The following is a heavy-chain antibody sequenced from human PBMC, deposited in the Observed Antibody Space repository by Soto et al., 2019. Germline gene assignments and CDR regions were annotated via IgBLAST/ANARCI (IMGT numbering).Heavy chain of an antibody. J-gene: IGHJ6*02. D-gene: IGHD3-3*01. V-gene: IGHV5-51*01. CDR3: ARQLSSPIFGLVIDYYGMDV. CDR2: IYPGDSDT. Sequence: GESLKISCKGSGYSFTSYWIGWVRQMPGKGLEWMGIIYPGDSDTRYSPSFQGQVTISADKSISTAYLQWSSLKASDTAMYYCARQLSSPIFGLVIDYYGMDVWGQGTTVTVSS. CDR1: GYSFTSYW.